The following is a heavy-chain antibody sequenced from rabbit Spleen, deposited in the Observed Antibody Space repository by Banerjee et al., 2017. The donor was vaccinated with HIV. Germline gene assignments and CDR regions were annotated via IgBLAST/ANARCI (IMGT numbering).Heavy chain of an antibody. V-gene: IGHV1S40*01. CDR3: ARDLDGVIGWNFGW. CDR1: GVSFSYSSY. D-gene: IGHD1-1*01. Sequence: QSLEESGGDLVKPGASLTLSCTASGVSFSYSSYMCWVRQAPGKGLEWIACIDIGSSGFTYFATWAKGRFTISKTSSTTVTLQMTSLTAADTATYFCARDLDGVIGWNFGWWGPGTLVTVS. J-gene: IGHJ4*01. CDR2: IDIGSSGFT.